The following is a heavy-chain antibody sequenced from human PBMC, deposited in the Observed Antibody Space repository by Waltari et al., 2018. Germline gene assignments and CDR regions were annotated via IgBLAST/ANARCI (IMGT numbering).Heavy chain of an antibody. CDR1: GGTFSSYT. CDR3: ARELSDSSGPNWFDP. Sequence: QVQLVQSGAEVKKPGSSVKVSCKASGGTFSSYTISWVRQAPGQGLEWMGRISPILGKANYAQKCQGRVTITADKATSTAYMELSSLRSEDTAVYYCARELSDSSGPNWFDPWGQGTLVTVSS. J-gene: IGHJ5*02. CDR2: ISPILGKA. D-gene: IGHD6-19*01. V-gene: IGHV1-69*08.